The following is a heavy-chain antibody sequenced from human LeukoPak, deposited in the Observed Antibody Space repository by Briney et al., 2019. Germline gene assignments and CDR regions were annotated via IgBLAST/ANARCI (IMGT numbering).Heavy chain of an antibody. CDR1: GFTFSSYA. CDR2: ISYDGSNK. D-gene: IGHD4-17*01. Sequence: HPGGSLRLSCAASGFTFSSYAMHWVRQAPGKGLEWVAVISYDGSNKYYADSVKGRFTISRDNSKNTLYLQMNSLRAEDTAVYYCARQYIADYGDYDQGYWGQGTLVTVSS. J-gene: IGHJ4*02. V-gene: IGHV3-30-3*01. CDR3: ARQYIADYGDYDQGY.